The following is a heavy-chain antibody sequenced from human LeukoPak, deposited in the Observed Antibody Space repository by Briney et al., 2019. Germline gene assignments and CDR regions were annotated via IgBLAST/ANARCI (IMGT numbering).Heavy chain of an antibody. CDR3: AKDQDGSGGFDY. CDR2: ISYDTSNK. CDR1: GFTFSSHA. V-gene: IGHV3-30*04. Sequence: GGFLRLSCAASGFTFSSHAMHWVRQAPGKGLEWVAVISYDTSNKYYVDSVKGRFTISRDNSKDTLYLQMNSLRAEDTAVYYCAKDQDGSGGFDYWGQGTLVTVSS. D-gene: IGHD3-10*01. J-gene: IGHJ4*02.